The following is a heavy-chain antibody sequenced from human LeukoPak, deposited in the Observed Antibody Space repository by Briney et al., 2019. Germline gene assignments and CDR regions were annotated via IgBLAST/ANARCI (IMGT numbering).Heavy chain of an antibody. Sequence: ASVKVSCKASGYTFTSYGISWVRQAPGQGLEWMGWISAYNGNTNYAQKLQGRVTMTTDTSTSTAYMELRSLRSDDTAVYYCARDLVFYCSGGSCYRGSTQSDAFDIWGQGTMVTVSS. CDR2: ISAYNGNT. V-gene: IGHV1-18*01. CDR3: ARDLVFYCSGGSCYRGSTQSDAFDI. D-gene: IGHD2-15*01. CDR1: GYTFTSYG. J-gene: IGHJ3*02.